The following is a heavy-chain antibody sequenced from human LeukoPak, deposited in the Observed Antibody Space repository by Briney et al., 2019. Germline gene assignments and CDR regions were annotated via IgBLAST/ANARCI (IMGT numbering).Heavy chain of an antibody. V-gene: IGHV3-7*01. J-gene: IGHJ4*02. CDR3: ARDRAFKAFDY. Sequence: GGSLRLSCSASGFTFTTSWMNWVRQAPGKGLEWLASITPNASETYYVDSVRGRFTISRKDDKNSVYLQMNSLRAEDTAVYFCARDRAFKAFDYWGQGTLVSVSS. CDR1: GFTFTTSW. CDR2: ITPNASET.